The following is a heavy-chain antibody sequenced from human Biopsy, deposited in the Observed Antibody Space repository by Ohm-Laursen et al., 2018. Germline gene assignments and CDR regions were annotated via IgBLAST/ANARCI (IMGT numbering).Heavy chain of an antibody. J-gene: IGHJ6*02. Sequence: SETLSLTCTVSGGSISDSTYHWGWIRQSPGKGLEWIGNIYYSGNTDYSPSLKSRVTISVDTSNNQFSLKLTSVTAADTAVYYCARDNIPYCTSTSCDLFGMDVWGQGTTVTVSS. D-gene: IGHD2-2*01. CDR2: IYYSGNT. V-gene: IGHV4-39*07. CDR1: GGSISDSTYH. CDR3: ARDNIPYCTSTSCDLFGMDV.